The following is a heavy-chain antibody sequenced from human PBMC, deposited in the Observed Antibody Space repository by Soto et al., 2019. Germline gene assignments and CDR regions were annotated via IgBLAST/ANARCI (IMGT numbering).Heavy chain of an antibody. CDR3: ATSYDSGFDP. Sequence: QLQLMQSGGEAKNPGASVKVSCEASGYSFRTYAISWLRQAPGQGLEWMGLITPNNGYTNYAQKFQGRLILTTDIPSSTASMELTSLRYDDTAMYYCATSYDSGFDPWGQGTLVSVS. V-gene: IGHV1-18*01. J-gene: IGHJ5*02. D-gene: IGHD3-3*01. CDR1: GYSFRTYA. CDR2: ITPNNGYT.